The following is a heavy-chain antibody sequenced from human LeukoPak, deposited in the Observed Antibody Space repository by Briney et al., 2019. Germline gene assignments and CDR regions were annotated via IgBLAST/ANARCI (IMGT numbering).Heavy chain of an antibody. CDR1: GFTFSSYA. CDR3: AREDISDY. D-gene: IGHD2-21*01. V-gene: IGHV3-30-3*01. J-gene: IGHJ4*02. Sequence: TGGSLRLSCAASGFTFSSYAMHWVRQAPGKGLEWVAVISYDGSNKYYADSVKGRFTISRDNSKNTLYLQMNSLRAEDTAVYYCAREDISDYWGQGTLVTVSS. CDR2: ISYDGSNK.